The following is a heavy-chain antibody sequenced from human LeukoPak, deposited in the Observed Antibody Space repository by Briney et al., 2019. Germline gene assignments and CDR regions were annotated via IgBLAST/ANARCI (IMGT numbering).Heavy chain of an antibody. CDR1: GFTFSSYS. D-gene: IGHD1-1*01. V-gene: IGHV3-21*01. CDR3: ARVVALDDAFDI. CDR2: ISSSSSYL. Sequence: GGSLRLSCAASGFTFSSYSMNWVRQAPGKGLEWVSSISSSSSYLYYADSVKGRFTISRDNAKNSLYLQMNSLRAEDTAVYYCARVVALDDAFDIWGQGTMVTVSS. J-gene: IGHJ3*02.